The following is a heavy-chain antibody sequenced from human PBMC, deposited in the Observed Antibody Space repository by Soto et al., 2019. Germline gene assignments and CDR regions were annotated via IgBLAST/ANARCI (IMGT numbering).Heavy chain of an antibody. CDR1: GSSVSSGSSY. D-gene: IGHD2-15*01. J-gene: IGHJ6*02. Sequence: SETLSLTCTVSGSSVSSGSSYWSWIRQPPGKGLEWIGYIYYSGSTNYNPSLKSRVTISVDTSKNQFSLKLSSVTAADTAVYYCARDYGGSYGMDVWGQGTTVTVSS. CDR3: ARDYGGSYGMDV. CDR2: IYYSGST. V-gene: IGHV4-61*01.